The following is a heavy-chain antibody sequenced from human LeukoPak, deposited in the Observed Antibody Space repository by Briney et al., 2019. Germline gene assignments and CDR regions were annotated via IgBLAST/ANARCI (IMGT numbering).Heavy chain of an antibody. CDR2: IYYSGST. Sequence: SETLSLTCTVSGGSISSYYWSWIRQPPGKGLEWIGYIYYSGSTNYTPSLKSRVNISVDTSKNQFSLKLSSVTAADTAVYYCARAVGNDLDYYYYYMDVWGKATTVT. V-gene: IGHV4-59*12. J-gene: IGHJ6*03. CDR3: ARAVGNDLDYYYYYMDV. CDR1: GGSISSYY. D-gene: IGHD4-23*01.